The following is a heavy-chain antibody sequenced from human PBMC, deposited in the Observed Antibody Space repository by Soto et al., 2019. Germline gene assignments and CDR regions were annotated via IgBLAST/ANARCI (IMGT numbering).Heavy chain of an antibody. D-gene: IGHD6-6*01. J-gene: IGHJ6*02. CDR2: INHSGST. V-gene: IGHV4-34*01. Sequence: SETLSLTWAVYGGSFRCYYWSWIRQPPGKGLGGVGDINHSGSTNYHPSLKSRVTISVDTSKNQFSLKLSYVTAADTAVYYCARVRQLVRSGYYYYGMDVWGQGTTVTVSS. CDR1: GGSFRCYY. CDR3: ARVRQLVRSGYYYYGMDV.